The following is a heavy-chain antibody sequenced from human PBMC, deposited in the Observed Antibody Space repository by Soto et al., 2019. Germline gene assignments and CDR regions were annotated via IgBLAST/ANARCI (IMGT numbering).Heavy chain of an antibody. CDR2: ISYDGSNK. D-gene: IGHD3-16*01. CDR3: ASGFMAWYFDY. Sequence: GGSLRLSCAASGFTFSSYGMHWVRQAPGKGLEWVAVISYDGSNKYYADSVKGRFTISRDNSKNTLYLQMNSLRAEDTAVYYCASGFMAWYFDYWGQGAQVTVSS. CDR1: GFTFSSYG. J-gene: IGHJ4*02. V-gene: IGHV3-30*03.